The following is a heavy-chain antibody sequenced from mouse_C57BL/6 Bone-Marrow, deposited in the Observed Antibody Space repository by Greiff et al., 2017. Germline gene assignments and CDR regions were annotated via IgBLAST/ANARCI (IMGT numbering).Heavy chain of an antibody. CDR3: ARHDGYYSWFAY. D-gene: IGHD2-3*01. CDR2: INPSNGGT. CDR1: GYTFTSYW. Sequence: VQLQQPGTELVKPGASVKLSCKASGYTFTSYWMHWVKQRPGQGLEWIGNINPSNGGTNYNEKFKSKATLTVNKSSSTAYMQLSSLTSEDSAVYYCARHDGYYSWFAYWGQGTLVTVSA. J-gene: IGHJ3*01. V-gene: IGHV1-53*01.